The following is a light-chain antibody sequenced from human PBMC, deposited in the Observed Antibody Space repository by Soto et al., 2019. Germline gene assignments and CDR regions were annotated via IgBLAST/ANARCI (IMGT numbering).Light chain of an antibody. CDR2: AAS. CDR1: QGISSY. V-gene: IGKV1-9*01. J-gene: IGKJ4*01. Sequence: DIQLTQSPSFLSASVGDRVTITCRASQGISSYLAWYQQKPGKAPKLLIYAASTLQSGVPSRFSGSGSGTEFNLTIRSLQPEEFATYYCQQLNSYPLTFGGGTKVEIK. CDR3: QQLNSYPLT.